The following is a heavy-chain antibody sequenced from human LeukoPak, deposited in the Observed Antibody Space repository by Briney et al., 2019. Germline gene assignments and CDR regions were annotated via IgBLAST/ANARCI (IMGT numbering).Heavy chain of an antibody. V-gene: IGHV3-7*04. Sequence: GGSLRLSCVASGFTFSDYWMSWVRQAPGKGPEWVANIKEDGSENYYVDSVRGRFTISRDNAKNSLYLQMNSLRAEDTAMYYCARAYAGGIFDSWGQGTLVTVSS. CDR2: IKEDGSEN. J-gene: IGHJ4*02. CDR3: ARAYAGGIFDS. CDR1: GFTFSDYW. D-gene: IGHD3-16*01.